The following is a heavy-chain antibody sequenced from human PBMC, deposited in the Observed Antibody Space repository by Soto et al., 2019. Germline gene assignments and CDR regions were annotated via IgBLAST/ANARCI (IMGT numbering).Heavy chain of an antibody. V-gene: IGHV1-46*01. D-gene: IGHD6-19*01. CDR1: GYTFTSYY. CDR3: ARDHEWLVPDYYYYGMDV. J-gene: IGHJ6*02. CDR2: INPSGGST. Sequence: ASVKVSCKASGYTFTSYYMHWVRQAPGQGLEWMGIINPSGGSTSYAQKFQGRVTMTRDSSTSTVYMELSSLRSEDTAVYYCARDHEWLVPDYYYYGMDVWGQGTMVTVSS.